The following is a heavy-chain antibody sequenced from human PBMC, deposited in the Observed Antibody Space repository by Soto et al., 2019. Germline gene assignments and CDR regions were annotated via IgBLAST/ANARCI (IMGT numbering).Heavy chain of an antibody. J-gene: IGHJ5*02. Sequence: QVQLVESGGGVVQPGRSLRLSCAASGFTFSSYAMHWVRQAPGKGLEWVAAISYDGSNKYYADSVKGRFTISRDNSKNTLYLQMNSLRAEDTAVYYCARADYGDSYNWFDPWGQGTLVTVSS. CDR3: ARADYGDSYNWFDP. CDR2: ISYDGSNK. D-gene: IGHD4-17*01. CDR1: GFTFSSYA. V-gene: IGHV3-30-3*01.